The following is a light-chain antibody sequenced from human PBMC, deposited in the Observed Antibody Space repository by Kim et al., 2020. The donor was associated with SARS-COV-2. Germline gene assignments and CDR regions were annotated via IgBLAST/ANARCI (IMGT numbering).Light chain of an antibody. CDR1: SGSIAINY. V-gene: IGLV6-57*03. CDR2: KDN. Sequence: GKTGTISCTRSSGSIAINYVQWYQQRPGSAPTTVIYKDNQRPSGVPDRFSGSIDSSSNSASLTISGLKTEDEADYYCQSYDATNRVFGGGTQLTVL. J-gene: IGLJ3*02. CDR3: QSYDATNRV.